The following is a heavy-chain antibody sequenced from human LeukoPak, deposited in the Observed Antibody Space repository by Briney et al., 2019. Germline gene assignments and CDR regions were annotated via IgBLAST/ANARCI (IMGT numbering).Heavy chain of an antibody. CDR1: GGSISSSNY. CDR2: INHSGTT. J-gene: IGHJ4*02. CDR3: ARVRKWELDY. V-gene: IGHV4-4*02. Sequence: SETLSLTCAVSGGSISSSNYWSWVRQPPGKGLDWIGEINHSGTTNYNPSLRSRVTISVDTSKNQFSLKLSSVTAADTALYYCARVRKWELDYWGQGALVTVSS. D-gene: IGHD1-26*01.